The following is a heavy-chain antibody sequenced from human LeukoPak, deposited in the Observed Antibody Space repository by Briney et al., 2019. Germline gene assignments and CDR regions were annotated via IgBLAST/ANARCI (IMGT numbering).Heavy chain of an antibody. J-gene: IGHJ4*02. CDR3: VKDNTVVSSFVGDY. D-gene: IGHD4-23*01. CDR2: TTGIGGST. V-gene: IGHV3-23*01. Sequence: PGGSLRLSCAASGFTFSGYAMSWVRQAPGKGPEWVSGTTGIGGSTYYADSVKGRFTVSRDNSKNTLDLQMNSLRAEDTAVYFCVKDNTVVSSFVGDYWGQGTLVTVSS. CDR1: GFTFSGYA.